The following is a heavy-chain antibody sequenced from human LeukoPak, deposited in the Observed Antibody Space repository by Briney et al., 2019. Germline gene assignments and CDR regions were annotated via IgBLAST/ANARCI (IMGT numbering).Heavy chain of an antibody. D-gene: IGHD2-15*01. Sequence: GGSLRLSCAASGFTFSSYEMNWLRQAPGKGLEWISYISASGTITHYADSVEGRFTISRDNAKNSLFLQMNSLRAEDTAVYYCARVLRYCSGGNCYSGGLGYMDVWGKGTTVTISS. J-gene: IGHJ6*03. CDR1: GFTFSSYE. V-gene: IGHV3-48*03. CDR2: ISASGTIT. CDR3: ARVLRYCSGGNCYSGGLGYMDV.